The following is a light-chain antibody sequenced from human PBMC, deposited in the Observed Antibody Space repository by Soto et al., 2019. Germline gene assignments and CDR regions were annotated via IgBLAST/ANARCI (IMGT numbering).Light chain of an antibody. Sequence: DIPMTQSPSSLSASVGDRVTITCRASQSISSYLNWYQQKPGRAPDLLIYAAYSLQSGVPSRFSGSGSGTDFTLTISSLQPEDFATYYCQQSYSTPLTFGGGTKVEIK. J-gene: IGKJ4*01. CDR1: QSISSY. CDR2: AAY. CDR3: QQSYSTPLT. V-gene: IGKV1-39*01.